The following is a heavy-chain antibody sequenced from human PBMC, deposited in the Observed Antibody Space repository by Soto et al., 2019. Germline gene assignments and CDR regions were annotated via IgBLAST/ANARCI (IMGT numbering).Heavy chain of an antibody. J-gene: IGHJ4*02. CDR1: GYDFTTYG. CDR3: ARGRYGDY. Sequence: QVHLVQSGAEVKKPGASVKVSCKGSGYDFTTYGITWVRQAPGQGLEWMAWISAHNGNTDYGQKLQGRVTVTRDTSTSTAYMEQRSLRSDDTAMYYCARGRYGDYWGQGALVTVSS. D-gene: IGHD1-1*01. V-gene: IGHV1-18*01. CDR2: ISAHNGNT.